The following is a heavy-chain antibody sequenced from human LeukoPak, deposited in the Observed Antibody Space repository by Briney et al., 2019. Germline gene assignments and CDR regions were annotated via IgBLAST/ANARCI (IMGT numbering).Heavy chain of an antibody. CDR1: GGSLSSYY. J-gene: IGHJ4*02. V-gene: IGHV4-59*01. Sequence: SETLSLTCTVSGGSLSSYYWSWIRQPPGKGLEWIGDIYYSGSTNYNPSLKSRVTISVDTSKNQFSLKLSSVTAADTAVYYCARDPSDYGGNSGFDYWGQGTLVTVSS. CDR3: ARDPSDYGGNSGFDY. CDR2: IYYSGST. D-gene: IGHD4-23*01.